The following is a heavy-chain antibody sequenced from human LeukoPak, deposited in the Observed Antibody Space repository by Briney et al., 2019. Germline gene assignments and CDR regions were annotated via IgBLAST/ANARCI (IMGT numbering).Heavy chain of an antibody. CDR1: GYTFTDSY. CDR2: INPNSGDP. J-gene: IGHJ4*02. Sequence: ASVKVSCKTSGYTFTDSYIHWVRQAPGQGLEWMGRINPNSGDPNYPQKFQGRLTMTRDTSTTTVYMELSSLRSEDTAMYYCAREIGPRQLHLWGSAFDYWGQGTLVTVSS. D-gene: IGHD5-18*01. CDR3: AREIGPRQLHLWGSAFDY. V-gene: IGHV1/OR15-1*04.